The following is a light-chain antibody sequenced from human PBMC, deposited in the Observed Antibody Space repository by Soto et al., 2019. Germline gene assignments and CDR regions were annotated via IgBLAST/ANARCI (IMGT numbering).Light chain of an antibody. V-gene: IGLV2-14*01. J-gene: IGLJ6*01. CDR1: TSDIGGYNY. Sequence: QSALTQPASVSGSPGQSITISCTGTTSDIGGYNYVSWYQHHPGKAPKLIIYDVTRRPSGVSPRFSGSKSGNTASLTISGLQAEDEADYYCSSFSNGSPLFATGTMVTVL. CDR3: SSFSNGSPL. CDR2: DVT.